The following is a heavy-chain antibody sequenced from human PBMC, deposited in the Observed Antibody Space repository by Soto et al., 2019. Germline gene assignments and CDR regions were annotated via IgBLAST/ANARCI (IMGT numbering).Heavy chain of an antibody. J-gene: IGHJ6*02. CDR1: GFTFSSYA. V-gene: IGHV3-23*01. CDR2: ISGSGGST. Sequence: PGGSLRLSCAASGFTFSSYAMSWVRQAPGKGLEWVSAISGSGGSTYYADSAKGRFTISRDNSKNTLYLQMSSLRAEDTAVYYCAKNGKGYYYGMDVWGQGTTVTVSS. CDR3: AKNGKGYYYGMDV.